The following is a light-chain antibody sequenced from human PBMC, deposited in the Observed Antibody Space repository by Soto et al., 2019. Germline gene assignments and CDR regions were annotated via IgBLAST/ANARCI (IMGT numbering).Light chain of an antibody. Sequence: EIVLTQSPGTLSLSPGERATLSCRASQSGSSSYLAWYQQKPGQAPRLLIYGASSRATGIPDRFSGSGSGTDFTLTISRLEPEDSAVYYCPQYGSSPLTFGQGTRLEIK. CDR3: PQYGSSPLT. CDR1: QSGSSSY. V-gene: IGKV3-20*01. J-gene: IGKJ5*01. CDR2: GAS.